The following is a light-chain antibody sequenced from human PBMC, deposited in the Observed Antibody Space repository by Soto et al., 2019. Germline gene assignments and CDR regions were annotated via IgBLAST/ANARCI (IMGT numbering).Light chain of an antibody. Sequence: QSVLTQSSSASASLGSSVSLTCTLSSGHSSYIIAWHQQQPGKAPRYLMKLEGSGSYNKGSGVPDRFSGPSSGADRYLTISYLQFEDEADYYCETWDSNTYVFGTGTKVTVL. J-gene: IGLJ1*01. CDR1: SGHSSYI. CDR2: LEGSGSY. CDR3: ETWDSNTYV. V-gene: IGLV4-60*02.